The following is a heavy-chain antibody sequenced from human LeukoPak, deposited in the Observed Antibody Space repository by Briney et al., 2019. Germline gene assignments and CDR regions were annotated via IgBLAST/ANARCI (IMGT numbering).Heavy chain of an antibody. Sequence: GGSLRLSCVASGFTFSNYGMTWVRQAPRKGLEWVSTISGSGGSTYYADSVKGRFTISRDNSKNTLYLQMGSLRAEDMAVYYCARAYYYDSSGYYPFDYWGQGTLVTVSS. CDR1: GFTFSNYG. V-gene: IGHV3-23*01. J-gene: IGHJ4*02. CDR2: ISGSGGST. D-gene: IGHD3-22*01. CDR3: ARAYYYDSSGYYPFDY.